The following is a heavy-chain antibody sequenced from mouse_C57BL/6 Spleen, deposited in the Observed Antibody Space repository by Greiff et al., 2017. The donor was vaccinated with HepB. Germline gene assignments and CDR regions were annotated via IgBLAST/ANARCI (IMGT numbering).Heavy chain of an antibody. D-gene: IGHD1-1*01. CDR2: IDPSDSET. CDR3: ARGGLRSRYWYFDV. CDR1: GYTFTSYW. V-gene: IGHV1-52*01. J-gene: IGHJ1*03. Sequence: QVQLQQPGAELVRPGSSVKLSCKASGYTFTSYWMHWVKQRPIQGLEWIGNIDPSDSETHYNQKFKDKATLTVDKSSSTAYMQLSSLTSEDSAVYYCARGGLRSRYWYFDVWGTGTTVTVSS.